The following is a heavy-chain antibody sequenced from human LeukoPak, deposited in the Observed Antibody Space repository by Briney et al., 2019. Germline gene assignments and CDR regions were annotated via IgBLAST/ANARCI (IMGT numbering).Heavy chain of an antibody. CDR3: ARGGKQWRGGNYFDS. J-gene: IGHJ4*02. D-gene: IGHD6-19*01. CDR2: ITTGRGET. Sequence: ASVKVSCKASGDTFNNYNVNWVRQAPGQGLEWMGWITTGRGETRYSQEFQRRITFTRDTSASTVYMDLSDLRSEDTAVYYCARGGKQWRGGNYFDSWGQGTLVAVSS. CDR1: GDTFNNYN. V-gene: IGHV1-3*03.